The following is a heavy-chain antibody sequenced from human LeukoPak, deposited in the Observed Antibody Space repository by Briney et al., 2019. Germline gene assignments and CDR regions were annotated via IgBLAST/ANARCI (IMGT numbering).Heavy chain of an antibody. J-gene: IGHJ6*03. CDR1: GESFSGYY. CDR2: IYTSGST. CDR3: AREGTGRFLEWLNYYYYMDV. V-gene: IGHV4-59*10. Sequence: PSETLSLTCAVYGESFSGYYWSWIRQPPGKGLEWIGRIYTSGSTNYNPSLKSRVTISVDTSKNQFSLKLSSVTAADTAVYYCAREGTGRFLEWLNYYYYMDVWGKGTTVTVSS. D-gene: IGHD3-3*01.